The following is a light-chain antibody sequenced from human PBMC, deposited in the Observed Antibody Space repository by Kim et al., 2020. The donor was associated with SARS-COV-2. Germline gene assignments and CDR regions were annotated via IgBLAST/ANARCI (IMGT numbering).Light chain of an antibody. V-gene: IGLV3-19*01. CDR2: GKN. Sequence: ALGQTVRITCQGDSLRTYYASWYQQRPGQAPILVIYGKNNRPSGIPDRFSGSSSGNTASLTVTGAQAVDEAYYYCNSRDNSGDHVVFGGGTKLTVL. CDR3: NSRDNSGDHVV. J-gene: IGLJ2*01. CDR1: SLRTYY.